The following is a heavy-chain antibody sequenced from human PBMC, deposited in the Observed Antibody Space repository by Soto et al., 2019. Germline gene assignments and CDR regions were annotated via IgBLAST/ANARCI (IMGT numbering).Heavy chain of an antibody. Sequence: EVQLVESGGGLVQPGGSLKLSCAASGFTFSDSAIHWVRQASGKGLEWVGRIRSKANSNTIAYAASVKGRFIISRDDSKNTAYLQMNSLKTEDTAVYYCTPDRVAGYCSSSSCYAFWGQGTLVTVSS. D-gene: IGHD2-2*01. CDR2: IRSKANSNTI. J-gene: IGHJ4*02. CDR1: GFTFSDSA. CDR3: TPDRVAGYCSSSSCYAF. V-gene: IGHV3-73*02.